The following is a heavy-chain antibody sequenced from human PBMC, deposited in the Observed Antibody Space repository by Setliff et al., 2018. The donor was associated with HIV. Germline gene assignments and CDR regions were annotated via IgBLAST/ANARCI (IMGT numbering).Heavy chain of an antibody. V-gene: IGHV4-31*03. J-gene: IGHJ6*03. D-gene: IGHD3-3*01. CDR2: INHSGST. CDR1: GGSISSGNYY. Sequence: SETLSLTCTVSGGSISSGNYYWSWIRQHPGKGLEWIGYINHSGSTNYNPSLKSRVTISADTSKNQFSLKLSSVTAADTAVYYCARGRNFWSDYYHYYYMDVWGKGTMVTVSS. CDR3: ARGRNFWSDYYHYYYMDV.